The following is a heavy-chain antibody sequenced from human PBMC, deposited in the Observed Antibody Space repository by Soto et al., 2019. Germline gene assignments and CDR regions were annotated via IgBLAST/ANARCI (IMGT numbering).Heavy chain of an antibody. V-gene: IGHV3-30-3*01. D-gene: IGHD1-7*01. Sequence: PGGSLRLSCAASGFTFSSYAMHWVRQAPGKGLEWVAVISYDGSNKYYADSVKGRFTISRDNSKNTLYLQMNSLRAEDTAVYYCARDTPPPQTGTMDYWGQGTLVTVSS. J-gene: IGHJ4*02. CDR1: GFTFSSYA. CDR2: ISYDGSNK. CDR3: ARDTPPPQTGTMDY.